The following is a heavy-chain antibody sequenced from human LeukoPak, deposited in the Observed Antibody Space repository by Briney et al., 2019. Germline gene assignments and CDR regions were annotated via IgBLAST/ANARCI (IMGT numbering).Heavy chain of an antibody. Sequence: ASVKVSCKASGGTFSSYAISWLRQAPGQGLEWMAGIIPIFGTANYAQKFQGRVTITTDESTSTAYMELSSLRSEDTAVYYCARKGPAGTNAFDIWAQGTMVTVSS. D-gene: IGHD1-1*01. CDR2: IIPIFGTA. J-gene: IGHJ3*02. V-gene: IGHV1-69*05. CDR3: ARKGPAGTNAFDI. CDR1: GGTFSSYA.